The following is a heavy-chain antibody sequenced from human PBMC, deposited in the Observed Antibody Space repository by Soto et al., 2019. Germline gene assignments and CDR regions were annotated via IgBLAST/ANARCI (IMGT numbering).Heavy chain of an antibody. D-gene: IGHD4-4*01. V-gene: IGHV3-30-3*01. CDR2: ISYAGSNK. CDR1: GFTFSSYA. CDR3: ARPLWRDDYNWGYFDL. J-gene: IGHJ2*01. Sequence: PGGSLRLSCAASGFTFSSYAMHWVRQAPCKGLEWVAVISYAGSNKYYADSVKGRFTISRDNSKNTLYLQMNSLRAEDTAVYYCARPLWRDDYNWGYFDLWGRGTLVTVSS.